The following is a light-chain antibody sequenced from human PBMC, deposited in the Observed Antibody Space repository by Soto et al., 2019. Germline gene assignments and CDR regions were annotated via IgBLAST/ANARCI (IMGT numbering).Light chain of an antibody. CDR2: DAS. CDR1: QSVSSY. CDR3: QQRSNWPLT. J-gene: IGKJ4*01. V-gene: IGKV3-11*01. Sequence: EIVLTQSPATLSLSPGERATLSCRASQSVSSYLDWYQQKPGQAPRLLISDASNRATGIPARFSGSGSGTDFTLTISSLEPEDFAVYYCQQRSNWPLTFGGGTKVDIK.